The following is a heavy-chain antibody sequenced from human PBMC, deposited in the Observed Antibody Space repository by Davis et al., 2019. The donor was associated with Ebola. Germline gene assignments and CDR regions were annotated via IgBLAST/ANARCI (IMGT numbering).Heavy chain of an antibody. CDR3: ARAIVAPNWFDP. D-gene: IGHD2-2*01. V-gene: IGHV1-69*04. CDR1: GGTFSSYP. J-gene: IGHJ5*02. Sequence: SVKVSCKASGGTFSSYPIIWVRQAPGQGLEWMGRIIPILGIANYAQKFQDRVTITADKSTSTAYMELRSLRSDDTAVYYCARAIVAPNWFDPWGQGTLVTVSS. CDR2: IIPILGIA.